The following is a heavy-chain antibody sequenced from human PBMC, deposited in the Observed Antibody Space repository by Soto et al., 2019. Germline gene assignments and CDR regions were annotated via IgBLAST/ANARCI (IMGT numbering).Heavy chain of an antibody. D-gene: IGHD3-10*01. Sequence: PSETLSLTCTVSGGSISSYHWSWIRQSPGKGLEWIGYILKTGSTEYNPSLKSRVTISLDTSKNQFSLNVSSMTAADTAVYYFAKFQTMVRGVHRGNWFDPWGQGTQVTVSS. CDR3: AKFQTMVRGVHRGNWFDP. J-gene: IGHJ5*02. CDR2: ILKTGST. CDR1: GGSISSYH. V-gene: IGHV4-4*08.